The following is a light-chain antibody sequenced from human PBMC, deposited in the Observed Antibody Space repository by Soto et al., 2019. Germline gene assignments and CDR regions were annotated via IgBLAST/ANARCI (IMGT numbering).Light chain of an antibody. CDR2: DAS. CDR1: RSISSW. CDR3: HQSYNSSWT. Sequence: DIQMTQSPSTLCASVVDRVTMTCRASRSISSWLAWYQQKPGKAPKLLIYDASSLESGGPPTFSGSGSATEYTPTTSSLQPEDFAAYYCHQSYNSSWTFGQGTKVDIK. V-gene: IGKV1-5*01. J-gene: IGKJ1*01.